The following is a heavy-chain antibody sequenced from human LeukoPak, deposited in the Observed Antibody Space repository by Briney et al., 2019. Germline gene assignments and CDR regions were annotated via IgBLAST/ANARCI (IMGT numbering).Heavy chain of an antibody. D-gene: IGHD3-22*01. CDR1: GFTFSSYG. J-gene: IGHJ5*02. V-gene: IGHV3-74*01. Sequence: PGGSLRLSCAASGFTFSSYGMSWVRQAPGRGLVWVSRINSDGINTSYADSVKGRFTISRDNAKNTLNLQMNSLRAEGTAVYYCARDLGQYYDTSDNWFDPWGQGTLVTVSS. CDR2: INSDGINT. CDR3: ARDLGQYYDTSDNWFDP.